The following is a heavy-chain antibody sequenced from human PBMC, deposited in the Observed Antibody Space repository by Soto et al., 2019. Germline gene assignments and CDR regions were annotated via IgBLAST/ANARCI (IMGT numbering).Heavy chain of an antibody. J-gene: IGHJ6*02. CDR1: GYSFTGYR. V-gene: IGHV1-2*02. CDR2: LNPKNGET. Sequence: ASVKVSCKPSGYSFTGYRLHWVRQAPGQGLEWMGWLNPKNGETSYVRKFRDRVTMTSDTSINTAYMDLSRLTSDDTAIYYCVRDMVATIDGYYYYAVDVWGQGTTVTVSS. D-gene: IGHD5-12*01. CDR3: VRDMVATIDGYYYYAVDV.